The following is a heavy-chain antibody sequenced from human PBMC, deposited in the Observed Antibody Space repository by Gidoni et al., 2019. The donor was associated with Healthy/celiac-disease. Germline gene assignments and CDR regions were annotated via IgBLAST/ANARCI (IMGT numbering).Heavy chain of an antibody. Sequence: QVQLQQRGAGLLKTSETLSLTCAVYGGSFSGYYVSWIRQPPGKGLGWIGEILHSGGTNSNPSLNSRVPISVDTSKNQFSLQLSSVTAADTAVYYCAREDIVADYWGQGTLVTVSS. V-gene: IGHV4-34*12. J-gene: IGHJ4*02. D-gene: IGHD2-15*01. CDR3: AREDIVADY. CDR2: ILHSGGT. CDR1: GGSFSGYY.